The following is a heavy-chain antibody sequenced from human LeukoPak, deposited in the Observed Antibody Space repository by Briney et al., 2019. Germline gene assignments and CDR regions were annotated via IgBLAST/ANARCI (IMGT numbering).Heavy chain of an antibody. CDR3: AREGYCSGGSCYLGY. CDR2: IYYSGST. J-gene: IGHJ4*02. D-gene: IGHD2-15*01. CDR1: GGSISSYY. V-gene: IGHV4-59*01. Sequence: SETLSLTCTVSGGSISSYYWSWIRQPPGKGLEWIGYIYYSGSTNYNPSLKSRVTISVDTSKNQFSLKLSPVTAADTAVYYCAREGYCSGGSCYLGYWGQGTLVTVSS.